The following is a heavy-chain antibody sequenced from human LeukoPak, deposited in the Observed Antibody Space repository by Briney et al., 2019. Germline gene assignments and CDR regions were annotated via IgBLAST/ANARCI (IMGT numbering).Heavy chain of an antibody. CDR2: INTDGRAT. CDR1: GFTFSTSW. Sequence: GGSLRLSCAASGFTFSTSWMSWVRQAPGKGLEWLANINTDGRATYYVDSVKGRFIISRDNAKNSRFLQMSSLRDDDTALYYCASSHDSAGNDWGQGTVVTVYS. J-gene: IGHJ1*01. V-gene: IGHV3-7*01. D-gene: IGHD2-15*01. CDR3: ASSHDSAGND.